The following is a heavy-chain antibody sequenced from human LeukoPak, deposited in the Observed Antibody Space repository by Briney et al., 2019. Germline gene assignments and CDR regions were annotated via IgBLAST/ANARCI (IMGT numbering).Heavy chain of an antibody. Sequence: PGGSLRLSCAASGFTFSSYAMSWVRQAPGKGLEWVSAISGSGGSTYYADSVKGRFTISGDNSKNTLYLQMNSLRAEDTAVYYCAKGQYGSGSYYTGGFDYWGQGTLVTVSS. V-gene: IGHV3-23*01. D-gene: IGHD3-10*01. CDR3: AKGQYGSGSYYTGGFDY. CDR1: GFTFSSYA. CDR2: ISGSGGST. J-gene: IGHJ4*02.